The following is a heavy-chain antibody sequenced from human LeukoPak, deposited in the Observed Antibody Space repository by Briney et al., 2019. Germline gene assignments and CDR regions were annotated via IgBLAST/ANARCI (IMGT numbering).Heavy chain of an antibody. CDR3: ARDRPSGFDSSGYSN. CDR2: INSDGSST. V-gene: IGHV3-74*01. D-gene: IGHD3-22*01. J-gene: IGHJ4*02. Sequence: GGSPRLSCAASGFTFSSYWMHWVRQAPGKGLVWVSRINSDGSSTSYADSVKGRFTISRDNAKNTLYLQMNSLRAEDTAVYYCARDRPSGFDSSGYSNWGQGTLVTVSS. CDR1: GFTFSSYW.